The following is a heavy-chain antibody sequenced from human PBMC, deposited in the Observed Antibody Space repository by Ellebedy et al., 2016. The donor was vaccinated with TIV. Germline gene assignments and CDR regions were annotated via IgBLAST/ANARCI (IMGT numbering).Heavy chain of an antibody. J-gene: IGHJ4*02. CDR2: IYPGDSDT. CDR3: ARLGGVAVAGSDY. D-gene: IGHD6-19*01. Sequence: KVSXXGSGYSFTSYWIGWVRQMPGKGLEWMGIIYPGDSDTRYSPSFQGQVTISADKSISTAYLQWSSLKASDTAMYYCARLGGVAVAGSDYWGQGTLVTVSS. V-gene: IGHV5-51*01. CDR1: GYSFTSYW.